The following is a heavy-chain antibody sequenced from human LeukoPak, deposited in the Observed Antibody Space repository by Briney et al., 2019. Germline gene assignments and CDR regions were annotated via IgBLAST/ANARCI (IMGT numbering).Heavy chain of an antibody. D-gene: IGHD3-10*01. CDR1: GYTFTSYG. J-gene: IGHJ4*02. CDR2: ISSYNGNT. CDR3: ARHTLYGSGSYYVYYFDY. V-gene: IGHV1-18*01. Sequence: ASVKVSCKASGYTFTSYGISWVRQAPGQGLEWMGWISSYNGNTNYAQKLQGRVTMTTDTSTSAAYMELRSLRSDDTAVYYCARHTLYGSGSYYVYYFDYWGQGTLVTVSS.